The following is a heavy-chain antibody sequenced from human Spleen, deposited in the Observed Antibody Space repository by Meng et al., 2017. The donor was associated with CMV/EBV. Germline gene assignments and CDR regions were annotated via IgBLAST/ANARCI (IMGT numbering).Heavy chain of an antibody. J-gene: IGHJ4*02. CDR1: EFFFNTYA. V-gene: IGHV3-30*02. CDR2: IRYEGSDK. CDR3: AKPLSNYDFWTGCDN. Sequence: EFFFNTYAMHWVRKAPGKGLEWVSFIRYEGSDKYYADSVKGRFTISRDNSKNTLYLQMTSLRPEDTAVYYCAKPLSNYDFWTGCDNWGQGTLVTVSS. D-gene: IGHD3-3*01.